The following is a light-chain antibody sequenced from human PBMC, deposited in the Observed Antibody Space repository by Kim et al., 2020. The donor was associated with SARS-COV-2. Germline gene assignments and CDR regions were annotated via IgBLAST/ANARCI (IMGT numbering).Light chain of an antibody. J-gene: IGKJ4*01. V-gene: IGKV3-11*01. Sequence: LSPGERATLSCRASQSVASYLAWYQQKPGQTPRLLIYDASNRATGIPARFSRSGSGTDFTLTISSLEPQDFAVYYCQQRSNWPLTFGGGTKVDIK. CDR3: QQRSNWPLT. CDR1: QSVASY. CDR2: DAS.